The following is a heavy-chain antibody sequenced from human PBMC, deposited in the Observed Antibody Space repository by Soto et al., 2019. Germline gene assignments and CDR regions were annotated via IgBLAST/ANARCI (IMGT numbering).Heavy chain of an antibody. V-gene: IGHV3-21*01. D-gene: IGHD3-22*01. CDR2: ISSSSSYI. Sequence: EVQLVESGGGRVKPGGSLRLSCAASGFTFRSYSMNWVLQAPVKGLEWVSSISSSSSYIYYADAVKGRFTIFRENAKNSLYLQMNSLRAEDTVLYYCARLTADESSGYYCYWGQGTLVTVSS. J-gene: IGHJ4*02. CDR3: ARLTADESSGYYCY. CDR1: GFTFRSYS.